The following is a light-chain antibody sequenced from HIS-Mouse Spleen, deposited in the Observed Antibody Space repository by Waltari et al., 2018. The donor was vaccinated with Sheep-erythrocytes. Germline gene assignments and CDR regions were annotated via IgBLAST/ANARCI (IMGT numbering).Light chain of an antibody. J-gene: IGLJ3*02. CDR1: SRYVGRYNL. CDR3: CSYAGSSTPWV. CDR2: EGS. V-gene: IGLV2-23*01. Sequence: QSALTQPASVSGSPGQSITISCTGTSRYVGRYNLVSRYQQHPGKAPKLTIYEGSKRPSGVSNRFSGSKSGNTASLTISGLQAEDEADYYCCSYAGSSTPWVFGGGTKLTVL.